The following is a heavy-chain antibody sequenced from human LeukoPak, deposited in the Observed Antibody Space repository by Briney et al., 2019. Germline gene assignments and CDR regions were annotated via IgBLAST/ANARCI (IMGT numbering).Heavy chain of an antibody. CDR3: AREVVVGATPWFDP. CDR2: IYYSGST. CDR1: GFPFIDYS. V-gene: IGHV4-31*02. Sequence: LRLSCTASGFPFIDYSMNWVRQHPGKGLEWIGYIYYSGSTYYNPSLKSRVTISLDTSKNQFSLKLSSVTAADTAVYYCAREVVVGATPWFDPWGQGTLVTVSS. D-gene: IGHD2-15*01. J-gene: IGHJ5*02.